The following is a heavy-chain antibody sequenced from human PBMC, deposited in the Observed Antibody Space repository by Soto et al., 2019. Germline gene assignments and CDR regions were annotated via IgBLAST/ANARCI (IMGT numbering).Heavy chain of an antibody. V-gene: IGHV1-18*01. CDR1: GYTFTSYG. D-gene: IGHD3-22*01. J-gene: IGHJ6*02. CDR2: ISAYNGHT. Sequence: QVQLVQSGAEVKKPGASVKVSCKASGYTFTSYGISWVRQTPGQGLEWMGWISAYNGHTNYAQKLQGRVTMTTDTSTRTAYMELRSVRSDDTAGYYCARGTPSYDDRSGYYYDYYYGMDGWGRGTTVTVSS. CDR3: ARGTPSYDDRSGYYYDYYYGMDG.